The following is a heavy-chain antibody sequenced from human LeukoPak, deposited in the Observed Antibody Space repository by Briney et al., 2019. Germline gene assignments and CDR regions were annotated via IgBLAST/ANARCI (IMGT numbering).Heavy chain of an antibody. Sequence: GGSLRLSCAASGFTFSSYAMSWVRQAPGKGLEWVSGISGSGVSTYYADSVKGRFTISRDNSKNTLYLQMNSLRAEGTAVYYCAKVRSSGWYYFDYWGQGTLVTVSS. CDR1: GFTFSSYA. CDR2: ISGSGVST. V-gene: IGHV3-23*01. J-gene: IGHJ4*02. D-gene: IGHD6-19*01. CDR3: AKVRSSGWYYFDY.